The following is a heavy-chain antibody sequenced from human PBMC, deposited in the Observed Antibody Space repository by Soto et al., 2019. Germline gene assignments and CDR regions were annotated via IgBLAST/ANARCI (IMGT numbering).Heavy chain of an antibody. CDR2: VYWHEDK. J-gene: IGHJ5*01. CDR3: AHSRFEIFTGPFDS. D-gene: IGHD3-9*01. CDR1: GFSLTNTGVT. V-gene: IGHV2-5*01. Sequence: QITLKESGPSLVKPTQTLTLTCTFSGFSLTNTGVTVGWIRQPPGKALEWLALVYWHEDKRYNPSLRNRLTNAKDTSKSRVVLTLANVGPVDTATYCCAHSRFEIFTGPFDSWGRGTLVTVSS.